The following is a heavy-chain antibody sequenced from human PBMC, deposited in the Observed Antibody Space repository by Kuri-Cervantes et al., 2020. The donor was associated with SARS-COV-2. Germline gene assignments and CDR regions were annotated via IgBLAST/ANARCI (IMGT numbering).Heavy chain of an antibody. CDR1: GFTFSSRW. Sequence: GESLKISCAASGFTFSSRWVSWVRQAPGKGLEWVPNIKQEGSEQYYVDSVKGRFTLSRDHAKYSLYLQMNSLRAEDTAVYYCARDLGYCCGGSCYSSPRQAVHIWGQGTMVTVSS. CDR3: ARDLGYCCGGSCYSSPRQAVHI. V-gene: IGHV3-7*01. D-gene: IGHD2-15*01. J-gene: IGHJ3*02. CDR2: IKQEGSEQ.